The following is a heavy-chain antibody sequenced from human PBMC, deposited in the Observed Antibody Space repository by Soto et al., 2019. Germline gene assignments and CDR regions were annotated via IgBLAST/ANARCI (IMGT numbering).Heavy chain of an antibody. J-gene: IGHJ5*02. D-gene: IGHD3-10*01. CDR2: ISAYNGNT. V-gene: IGHV1-18*01. CDR1: GYTFTSYG. CDR3: ARVFYYGSGSLRTTYNWFEP. Sequence: ASVKVSCKASGYTFTSYGISWVRQAPGQGLEWMGWISAYNGNTNYAQKLQGRVTMTTDTATSTSYVELRSLRSDDTAVYYCARVFYYGSGSLRTTYNWFEPWGQGTLVTVSS.